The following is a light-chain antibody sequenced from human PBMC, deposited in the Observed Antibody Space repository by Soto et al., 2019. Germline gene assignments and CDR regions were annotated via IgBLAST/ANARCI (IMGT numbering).Light chain of an antibody. CDR2: AES. CDR3: QKYNSAPLT. J-gene: IGKJ4*01. Sequence: DIQMTQSPSSLSASLGDRVTITCRASQDIGVYLAWFQQKPGNVPKLLIYAESTLQSGVTSRFSGSGSGTDFTLTISSLQPEDGATYYCQKYNSAPLTFGGGTKVELK. V-gene: IGKV1-27*01. CDR1: QDIGVY.